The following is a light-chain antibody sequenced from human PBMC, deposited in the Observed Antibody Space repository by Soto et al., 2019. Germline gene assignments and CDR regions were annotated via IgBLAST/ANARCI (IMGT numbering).Light chain of an antibody. V-gene: IGKV3-20*01. CDR1: QSVSSS. CDR3: HQYGSSPPLT. J-gene: IGKJ4*01. Sequence: EIVLTQSPGTLSLSPGERATLSCRASQSVSSSLAWYQQKPGQAPRLLIYGASSRATGIPDRFSGSGSGTDFTLAISRLEPEDFAVYYCHQYGSSPPLTFGGGTKVESK. CDR2: GAS.